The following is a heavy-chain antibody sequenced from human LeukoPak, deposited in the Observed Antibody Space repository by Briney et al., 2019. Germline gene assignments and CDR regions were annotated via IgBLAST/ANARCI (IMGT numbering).Heavy chain of an antibody. J-gene: IGHJ4*02. CDR2: TNGDGDDT. CDR3: AKRLGGGGVNYLDY. V-gene: IGHV3-23*01. CDR1: GFTFSKYD. Sequence: GGSLTLSCAASGFTFSKYDMSCVRQAPGKGLEWVSSTNGDGDDTYYADSVKGRFTLSRDNSKNTLFLQMDSLRVEDTAVYYCAKRLGGGGVNYLDYWGQGSLVTVSS. D-gene: IGHD3-16*01.